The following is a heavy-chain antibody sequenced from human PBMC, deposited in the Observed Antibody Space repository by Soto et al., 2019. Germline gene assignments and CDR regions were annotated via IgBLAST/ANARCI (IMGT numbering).Heavy chain of an antibody. V-gene: IGHV3-7*03. CDR3: ALTGDPYYYLYDMDV. D-gene: IGHD1-20*01. CDR2: IKQDGREK. J-gene: IGHJ6*02. CDR1: GFTFSNYW. Sequence: EVQLVESGGGLVQPGGSLRLSCSASGFTFSNYWMTWVRQAPGKGLEWVANIKQDGREKYYADSVKGRVTISRDNAKKSLYLQRTSLRAEDTAVYYCALTGDPYYYLYDMDVWGQGTTVTVSS.